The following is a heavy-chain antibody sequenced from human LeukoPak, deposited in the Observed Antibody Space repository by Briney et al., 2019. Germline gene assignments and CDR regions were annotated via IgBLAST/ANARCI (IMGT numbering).Heavy chain of an antibody. Sequence: PGGSLRLSCAASGFTFSNYAMSWVRQAPGKGLEWVSAILGSGGSTYYADSVKGRFTVSRDNSKSTLYLQMNILRAEDTALYYCAKWGDYDVLTGYYVPDYWGQGPLVTVSS. CDR1: GFTFSNYA. V-gene: IGHV3-23*01. CDR3: AKWGDYDVLTGYYVPDY. J-gene: IGHJ4*02. CDR2: ILGSGGST. D-gene: IGHD3-9*01.